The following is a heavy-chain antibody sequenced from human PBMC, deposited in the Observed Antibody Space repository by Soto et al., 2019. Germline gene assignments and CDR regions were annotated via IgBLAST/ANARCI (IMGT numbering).Heavy chain of an antibody. J-gene: IGHJ6*02. Sequence: SVKVSCKASGGTFSSYAISWVRQAPGQGLEWMGGIIPIFGTANYAQKFQGRVTITADESTSTAYMELSSLRSEDTAVYYCARGDFWSGSPGNNYYYYGMDVWGQGTTVTVSS. CDR3: ARGDFWSGSPGNNYYYYGMDV. V-gene: IGHV1-69*13. D-gene: IGHD3-3*01. CDR2: IIPIFGTA. CDR1: GGTFSSYA.